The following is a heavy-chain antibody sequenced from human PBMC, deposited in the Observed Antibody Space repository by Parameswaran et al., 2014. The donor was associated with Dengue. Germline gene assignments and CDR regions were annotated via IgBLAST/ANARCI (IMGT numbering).Heavy chain of an antibody. CDR3: ARGINQNGNDFWSGYQTNWFDP. J-gene: IGHJ5*02. CDR1: GGSISSGGYY. V-gene: IGHV4-31*03. D-gene: IGHD3-3*01. Sequence: TLSLTCTVSGGSISSGGYYWSWIRQHPGKGLEWIGYIYYSGSTYYNPSLKSRVTISVDTSKNQFSLKLSSVTAADTAVYYCARGINQNGNDFWSGYQTNWFDPWGQGTLVTVSS. CDR2: IYYSGST.